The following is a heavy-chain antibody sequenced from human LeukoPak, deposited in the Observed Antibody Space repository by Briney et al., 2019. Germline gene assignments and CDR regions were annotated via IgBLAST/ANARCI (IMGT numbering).Heavy chain of an antibody. J-gene: IGHJ1*01. CDR2: ICANNGDT. CDR3: AREGPLSSIKH. D-gene: IGHD5-12*01. V-gene: IGHV1-2*02. Sequence: ASVKVSCKASGFTFTGYYLHWVRQAPGQGLEWMGWICANNGDTDYAQKFQGSVRMTTDTSISTAYMDLSRLTSNDTAMYYCAREGPLSSIKHWGQGTLVTVSS. CDR1: GFTFTGYY.